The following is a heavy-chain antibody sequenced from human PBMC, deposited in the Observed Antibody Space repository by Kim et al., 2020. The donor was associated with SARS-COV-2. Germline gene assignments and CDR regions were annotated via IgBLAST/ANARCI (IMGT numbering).Heavy chain of an antibody. CDR1: GFTFTTYA. V-gene: IGHV3-30*04. CDR3: ARSGGIVGPTRGFDY. D-gene: IGHD1-26*01. J-gene: IGHJ4*02. CDR2: ISYDGNNQ. Sequence: GGSLRHSCAASGFTFTTYAMHWVRQAPGKGLEWVAVISYDGNNQFYTDSLKGRFTISRDISKNTLYLQMNSLTTEDTAVYYCARSGGIVGPTRGFDYWGQGTLVTVSS.